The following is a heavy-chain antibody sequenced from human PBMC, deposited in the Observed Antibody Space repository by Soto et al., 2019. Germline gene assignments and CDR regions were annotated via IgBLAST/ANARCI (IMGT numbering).Heavy chain of an antibody. D-gene: IGHD1-1*01. CDR2: IRSGGDT. V-gene: IGHV3-74*01. J-gene: IGHJ4*02. Sequence: EVRLAESGGGLVQPGGSLRLSCVASGLSFSDYWIHWVRQAPGKGLIWVSGIRSGGDTDYADSVKGRFTISRDNVKNTVYLQMNNLRADDTAVYYCGRVDWNAGADWGQGTLVTVSS. CDR1: GLSFSDYW. CDR3: GRVDWNAGAD.